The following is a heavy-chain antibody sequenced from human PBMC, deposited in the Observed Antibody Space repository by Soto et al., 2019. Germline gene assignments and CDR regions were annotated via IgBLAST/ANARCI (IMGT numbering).Heavy chain of an antibody. Sequence: QVQLVQSGAEVKKPGASVKVSCKASGYTFTSYYMHWVRQAPGQGLEWMGIINPSGGSTSYAQKFQGRVTMTRDTSTSTVYMELSSLRSEDTAVYYCARDQGKAALRGQNRFDPWGQGTLVTVSS. CDR3: ARDQGKAALRGQNRFDP. V-gene: IGHV1-46*01. CDR2: INPSGGST. D-gene: IGHD6-6*01. J-gene: IGHJ5*02. CDR1: GYTFTSYY.